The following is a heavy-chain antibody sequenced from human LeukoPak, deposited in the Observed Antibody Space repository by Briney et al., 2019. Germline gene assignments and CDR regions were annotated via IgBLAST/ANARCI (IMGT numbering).Heavy chain of an antibody. J-gene: IGHJ4*02. V-gene: IGHV3-7*01. Sequence: GGSLRLSCAASGFTFSSYWMSWVRQAPGKGLEWVANIKQDGSEKYYVDSVKGRFTISRDNAKNSLYLQMNSLRAEDTAVYYCARVGTHYGSETDFDYWGQGTLVTVSS. CDR1: GFTFSSYW. CDR2: IKQDGSEK. D-gene: IGHD3-10*01. CDR3: ARVGTHYGSETDFDY.